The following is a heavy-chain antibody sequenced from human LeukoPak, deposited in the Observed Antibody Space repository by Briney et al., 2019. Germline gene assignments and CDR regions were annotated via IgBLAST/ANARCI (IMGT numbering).Heavy chain of an antibody. Sequence: GGSLRLSCAASGFTFSSYWMSWVRQAPGKGLEWVANIKQDGSEKYYVDSVKGRFTISRDNAKNSLYLQMNSLRAEDTAVYYCARDQVDGWLRSNPFDCWGQGTLVTVSS. D-gene: IGHD5-12*01. V-gene: IGHV3-7*01. CDR3: ARDQVDGWLRSNPFDC. J-gene: IGHJ4*02. CDR1: GFTFSSYW. CDR2: IKQDGSEK.